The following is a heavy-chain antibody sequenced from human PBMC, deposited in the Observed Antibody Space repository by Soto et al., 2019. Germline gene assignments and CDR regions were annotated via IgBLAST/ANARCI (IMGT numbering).Heavy chain of an antibody. CDR2: ISYSGST. CDR1: GGSINTINNY. CDR3: AREEAARIESWFDP. Sequence: SETLSLTCTVSGGSINTINNYWSWIRQPPGKGLEWIGFISYSGSTYYNPSLMSRLTISPDTSTNRFSLKLTSVTAADTAVYYCAREEAARIESWFDPWGQGTLVTVSS. V-gene: IGHV4-30-4*01. D-gene: IGHD6-6*01. J-gene: IGHJ5*02.